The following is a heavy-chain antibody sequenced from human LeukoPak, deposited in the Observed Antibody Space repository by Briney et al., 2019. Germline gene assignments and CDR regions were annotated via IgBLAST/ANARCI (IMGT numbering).Heavy chain of an antibody. J-gene: IGHJ4*02. V-gene: IGHV3-23*01. D-gene: IGHD2-15*01. Sequence: GGSLRLSCAASGFTFSSYWMNWARQAPGKGQEWVSAISNNGGYTYYADSVQGRFTISRDNSKSTLCLQMNSLRAEDTAVYYCAKQLGYCSDGSCYFPYWGQGTLVTVSS. CDR1: GFTFSSYW. CDR3: AKQLGYCSDGSCYFPY. CDR2: ISNNGGYT.